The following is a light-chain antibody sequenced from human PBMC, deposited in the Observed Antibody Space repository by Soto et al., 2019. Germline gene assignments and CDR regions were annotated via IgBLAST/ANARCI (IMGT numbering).Light chain of an antibody. CDR2: GAS. Sequence: ENVLTQFPGTLSLSPGERATLSCRASQCVSSNYLAWYQQKPGQAPRLLIYGASSRAAGIPDRFRGSGSGTDFTLTISRLEPEDFAVYYCQHFGSSPPWPFGQGTKVEMK. CDR3: QHFGSSPPWP. J-gene: IGKJ1*01. CDR1: QCVSSNY. V-gene: IGKV3-20*01.